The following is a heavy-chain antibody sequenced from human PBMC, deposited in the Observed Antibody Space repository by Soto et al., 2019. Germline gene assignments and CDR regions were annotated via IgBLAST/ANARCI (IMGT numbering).Heavy chain of an antibody. CDR1: GFTLSGYA. CDR2: ISSNGVGT. Sequence: GGSLRLSCAASGFTLSGYAMDWVRQAPGKGLEYVSGISSNGVGTYYANSVQGRFTISRDNSKNTVYLQMGSLRPEDMAVYYCARRARPDFYYMDVWGKGTTVTFSS. V-gene: IGHV3-64*01. D-gene: IGHD6-6*01. J-gene: IGHJ6*03. CDR3: ARRARPDFYYMDV.